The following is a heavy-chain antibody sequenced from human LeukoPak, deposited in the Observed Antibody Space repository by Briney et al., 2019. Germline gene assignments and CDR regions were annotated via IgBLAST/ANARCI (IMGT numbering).Heavy chain of an antibody. V-gene: IGHV1-2*02. D-gene: IGHD5-24*01. Sequence: ASVKVSCKVSGYTLTELSMHWVRQAPGQGLEWMGWINPNSGGTNYAQKFQGRVTMTRDTSISTAYMELSRLRSDDTAVYYCARNNRDGYNWNGNPWGQGTLVTVSS. CDR2: INPNSGGT. CDR3: ARNNRDGYNWNGNP. CDR1: GYTLTELS. J-gene: IGHJ4*02.